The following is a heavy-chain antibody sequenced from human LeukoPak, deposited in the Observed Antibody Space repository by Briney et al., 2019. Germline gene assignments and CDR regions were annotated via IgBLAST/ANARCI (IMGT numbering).Heavy chain of an antibody. D-gene: IGHD6-13*01. CDR1: GYTFTGYY. Sequence: ASVKVSCKASGYTFTGYYMHWVRQAPGQGLEWMGWINPNSGGTNYAQKFQGRVTMTRDTSISTAYMELSRLRSDDTAVYYCARDGSSWYVSGNMDVWGKGTTVTVSS. CDR2: INPNSGGT. CDR3: ARDGSSWYVSGNMDV. V-gene: IGHV1-2*02. J-gene: IGHJ6*03.